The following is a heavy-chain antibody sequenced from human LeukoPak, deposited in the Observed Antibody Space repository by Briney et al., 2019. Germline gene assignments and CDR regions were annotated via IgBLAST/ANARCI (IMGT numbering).Heavy chain of an antibody. Sequence: GGSLRLSCAASGFSFSSHWMHWVRQAPGKGLVWVSHINNEGSDTRYADSVKGRFTISRDNGKNTVYLQMNSLRADDAAVYYCATKAGNFQERVSLDYWGQGILVTVSS. J-gene: IGHJ4*02. CDR2: INNEGSDT. V-gene: IGHV3-74*01. CDR3: ATKAGNFQERVSLDY. D-gene: IGHD1-1*01. CDR1: GFSFSSHW.